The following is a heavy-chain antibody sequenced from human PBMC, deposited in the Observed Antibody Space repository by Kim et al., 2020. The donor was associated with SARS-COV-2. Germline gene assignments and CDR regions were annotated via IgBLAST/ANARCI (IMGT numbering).Heavy chain of an antibody. V-gene: IGHV6-1*01. D-gene: IGHD6-13*01. CDR1: GDSVSSNSAA. CDR3: AREGGYSSSWYSYYYYGMDV. Sequence: SQTLSLTCAISGDSVSSNSAAWNWIRQSPSRGLEWLGRTYYRSKWYNDYAVSVKSRITINPDTSKNQFSLQLNSVTPEDTAVYYCAREGGYSSSWYSYYYYGMDVWGQGTTVTVSS. J-gene: IGHJ6*02. CDR2: TYYRSKWYN.